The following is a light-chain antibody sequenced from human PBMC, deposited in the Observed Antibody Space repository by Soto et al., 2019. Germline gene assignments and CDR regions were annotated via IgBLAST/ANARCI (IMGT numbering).Light chain of an antibody. CDR3: SSYAGSDNLV. CDR1: SSDVGGYNY. CDR2: EVS. J-gene: IGLJ3*02. V-gene: IGLV2-8*01. Sequence: QSVLTQPPSASGSPGQSVTVSCTGTSSDVGGYNYVSWYQQHPGKAPKLMIYEVSKRPSGVPDRFSGDKSGNTASLTVSGLQAEDEAECYCSSYAGSDNLVFGGGTKLTVL.